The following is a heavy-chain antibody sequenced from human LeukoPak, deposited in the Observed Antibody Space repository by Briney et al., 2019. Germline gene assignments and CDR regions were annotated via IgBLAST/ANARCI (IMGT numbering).Heavy chain of an antibody. CDR2: IKSKSDGETT. D-gene: IGHD1-14*01. V-gene: IGHV3-15*01. J-gene: IGHJ4*02. CDR1: GFTFSNAW. CDR3: SRVYKLAQFDY. Sequence: GGSLRLSCAASGFTFSNAWMSWVRQAPGKGLEWVGRIKSKSDGETTDYAAPVKGRFTISRDDSNNTLYLQMNSLKTEDTAVYYCSRVYKLAQFDYWGQGTLVTVSS.